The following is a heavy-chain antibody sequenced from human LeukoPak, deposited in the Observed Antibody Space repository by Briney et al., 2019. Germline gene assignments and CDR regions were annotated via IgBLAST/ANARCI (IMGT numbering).Heavy chain of an antibody. Sequence: SETLSLTCAVYGGSFSGYYWSWIRQPPGKGLEWIGEINHSGSTNYNPSLKSRVTISVDTSKNQFSLKLSSVTAADTAVYYCARVRPDCSGGSCNSARVNWFDPWGQGTLVTVSS. CDR1: GGSFSGYY. V-gene: IGHV4-34*01. J-gene: IGHJ5*02. CDR3: ARVRPDCSGGSCNSARVNWFDP. D-gene: IGHD2-15*01. CDR2: INHSGST.